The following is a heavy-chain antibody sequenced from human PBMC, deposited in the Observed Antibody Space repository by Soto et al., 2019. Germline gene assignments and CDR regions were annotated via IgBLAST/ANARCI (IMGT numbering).Heavy chain of an antibody. V-gene: IGHV3-21*01. CDR3: ARALSSNPLRYYFDY. Sequence: GGSLRLSCAASGFTFSSYSMNWVRQAPGKGLEWVSSISSSSSYIYYADSVKGRFTISRDNAKNSLYLQMNSLRAEDTAVYYCARALSSNPLRYYFDYWGQGTLVTVSS. J-gene: IGHJ4*02. CDR1: GFTFSSYS. CDR2: ISSSSSYI.